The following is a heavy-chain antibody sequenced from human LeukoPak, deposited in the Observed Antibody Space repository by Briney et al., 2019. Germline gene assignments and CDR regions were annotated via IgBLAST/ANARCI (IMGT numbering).Heavy chain of an antibody. CDR2: IYPGDPDT. J-gene: IGHJ4*02. D-gene: IGHD1-26*01. CDR1: GYSFTNYW. Sequence: GESLKISCKGSGYSFTNYWIGWVRQMPGKGLEWMGIIYPGDPDTRYSPSFQGQVTISAAKSISTAYLQWSSLKASDTAMYYCARFSSSGANDYWGQGTLVTVSS. CDR3: ARFSSSGANDY. V-gene: IGHV5-51*01.